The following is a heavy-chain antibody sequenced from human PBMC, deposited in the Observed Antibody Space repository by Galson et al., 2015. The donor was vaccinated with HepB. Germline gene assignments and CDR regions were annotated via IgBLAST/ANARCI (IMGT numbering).Heavy chain of an antibody. V-gene: IGHV3-11*04. Sequence: SLRLSCAASGFTFSDYYMSWIRQAPGKGLEWVSYISSSGSTIYYADSVKGRFTISRDNSKNTLYLQMNSLRAEDTAVYYCAITPLDYGGNPLDDAFDIWGQGTMVTVSS. CDR2: ISSSGSTI. CDR3: AITPLDYGGNPLDDAFDI. D-gene: IGHD4-23*01. J-gene: IGHJ3*02. CDR1: GFTFSDYY.